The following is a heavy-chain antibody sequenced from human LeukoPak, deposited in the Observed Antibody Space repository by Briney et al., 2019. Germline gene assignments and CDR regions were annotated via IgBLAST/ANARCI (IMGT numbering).Heavy chain of an antibody. Sequence: ASVKVSCKVSGYTLTELSMHWVRQAPGKGLEGMGGFDPEDGETIYAQKFQGRVTMTEDTSTDTAYMELSSLRSEDTAVYYCATKRVGCSGGSCYFDYWGQGTLVTVSS. CDR2: FDPEDGET. J-gene: IGHJ4*02. D-gene: IGHD2-15*01. CDR1: GYTLTELS. CDR3: ATKRVGCSGGSCYFDY. V-gene: IGHV1-24*01.